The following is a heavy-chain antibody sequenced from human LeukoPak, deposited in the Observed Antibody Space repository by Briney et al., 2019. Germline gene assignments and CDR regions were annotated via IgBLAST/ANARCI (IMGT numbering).Heavy chain of an antibody. V-gene: IGHV3-66*04. D-gene: IGHD4-17*01. CDR2: IYSGGST. J-gene: IGHJ4*02. Sequence: GGSLRLSCAVSGXTVSSNYMSWVRQAPGKGLEWVSIIYSGGSTYYADSVKGRFTISRDNSKNTLYLQMNSLRAEDTAVYYCARRGYGDYAPFDYWGQGTLVTVSS. CDR3: ARRGYGDYAPFDY. CDR1: GXTVSSNY.